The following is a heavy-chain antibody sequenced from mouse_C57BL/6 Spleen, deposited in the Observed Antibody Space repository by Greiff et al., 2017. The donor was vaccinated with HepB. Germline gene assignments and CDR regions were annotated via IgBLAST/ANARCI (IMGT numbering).Heavy chain of an antibody. CDR1: GYAFSSYW. D-gene: IGHD2-4*01. J-gene: IGHJ2*01. V-gene: IGHV1-80*01. CDR2: IYPGDGDT. Sequence: VKLQQSGAELVKPGASVKISCKASGYAFSSYWMNWVKQRPGKGLEWIGQIYPGDGDTNYNGKFKGKATLTADKSSSTAYMQLSSLTSEDSAVYFCARDYDYYYFDYWGQGTTLTVSS. CDR3: ARDYDYYYFDY.